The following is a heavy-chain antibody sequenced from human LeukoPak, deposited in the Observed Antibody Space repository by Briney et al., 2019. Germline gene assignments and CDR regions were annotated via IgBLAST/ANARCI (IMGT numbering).Heavy chain of an antibody. CDR2: ISYDGSNK. Sequence: PGGSLRLSCAASGFTFSSYAMHWVRQAPGKGLEWVAVISYDGSNKYYADSVKGRFTISRDNSKNTLYLQMNSLRAEDTAVYYCARDDEQLANWFDPWGQGTLVTVSS. D-gene: IGHD6-13*01. J-gene: IGHJ5*02. CDR3: ARDDEQLANWFDP. CDR1: GFTFSSYA. V-gene: IGHV3-30-3*01.